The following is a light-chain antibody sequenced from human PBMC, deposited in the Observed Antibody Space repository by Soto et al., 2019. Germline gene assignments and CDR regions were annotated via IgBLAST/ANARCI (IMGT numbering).Light chain of an antibody. CDR1: SSDVGGYNY. CDR2: DVT. J-gene: IGLJ1*01. CDR3: CSHAGSYTYG. V-gene: IGLV2-11*01. Sequence: QSALTQPHSVSGSPGQSLTISCTGTSSDVGGYNYVSRYQQHPGKVPKLMIYDVTKRPSGVPDRFSGSKSGNTASLTISGLQAEDEADYYSCSHAGSYTYGFGTGTKVTV.